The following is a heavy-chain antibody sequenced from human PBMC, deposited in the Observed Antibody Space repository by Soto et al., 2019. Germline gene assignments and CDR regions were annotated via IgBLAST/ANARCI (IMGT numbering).Heavy chain of an antibody. CDR3: TTDSYSTIIIVRFDY. D-gene: IGHD3-22*01. Sequence: GGSPRLSCAASGFTFGNAWINWVGQGPGKGLEWVGRIKSKTDGGTTDYAEPVKGRFAISRDDSNNMVYLQMNSLKIEDTAVYYCTTDSYSTIIIVRFDYWGHGTLVTVSS. CDR2: IKSKTDGGTT. V-gene: IGHV3-15*07. J-gene: IGHJ4*01. CDR1: GFTFGNAW.